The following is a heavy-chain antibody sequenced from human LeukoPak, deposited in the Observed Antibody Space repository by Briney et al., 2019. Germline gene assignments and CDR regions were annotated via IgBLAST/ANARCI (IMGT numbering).Heavy chain of an antibody. CDR1: GGTFSSYA. CDR2: IIPILGIA. J-gene: IGHJ1*01. D-gene: IGHD2-21*02. CDR3: ARVEAYCGGDCSEYFQH. V-gene: IGHV1-69*04. Sequence: SVKVSCKASGGTFSSYAISWVRQAPGQGLEWMGRIIPILGIANYAQKFQGRVTITADKSTSTAYMELSSLRSEDTAVYYCARVEAYCGGDCSEYFQHWGQGTLVTVSS.